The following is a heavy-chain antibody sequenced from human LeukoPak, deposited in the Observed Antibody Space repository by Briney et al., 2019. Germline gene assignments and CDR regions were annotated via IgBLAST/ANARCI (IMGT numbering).Heavy chain of an antibody. CDR2: IYYSGST. Sequence: KPSETLSLTCTVSGGSISSSSYYWGWIRQPPGKGLEWIGSIYYSGSTYYNPSLKSRVTISVDTSKNQFSLKLSSVTAADTAVYYCARGTGEAFDIWGQGTMVTVSS. J-gene: IGHJ3*02. V-gene: IGHV4-39*07. CDR3: ARGTGEAFDI. CDR1: GGSISSSSYY. D-gene: IGHD3-10*01.